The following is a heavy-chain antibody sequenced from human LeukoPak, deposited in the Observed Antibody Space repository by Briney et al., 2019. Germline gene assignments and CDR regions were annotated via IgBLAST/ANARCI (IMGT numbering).Heavy chain of an antibody. V-gene: IGHV4-34*01. Sequence: PSETLSLTCAVYGGSFSGYYWSWIRQPPGKGLEWIGEINHNGSTNYNPSLKSRVTISVDTSKNQFSLKLSSVTAADTAVYYCARGQGGSYYYYYYYMDVWGKGTTVTVSS. CDR3: ARGQGGSYYYYYYYMDV. CDR1: GGSFSGYY. D-gene: IGHD1-26*01. J-gene: IGHJ6*03. CDR2: INHNGST.